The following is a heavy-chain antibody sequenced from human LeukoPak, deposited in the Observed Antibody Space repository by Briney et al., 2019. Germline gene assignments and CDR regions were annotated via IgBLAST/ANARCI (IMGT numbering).Heavy chain of an antibody. Sequence: ASMKVSCKASGYTFTSYEINWVRQATGQGLEWMGWMNPNSGNTGYAQKFQGRVTMTRNTSISTAYMQLSSLRSEDTAVYYCARVIERSWYYYDSSGYHPWGQGTLVTVSS. CDR2: MNPNSGNT. CDR1: GYTFTSYE. J-gene: IGHJ5*02. D-gene: IGHD3-22*01. CDR3: ARVIERSWYYYDSSGYHP. V-gene: IGHV1-8*01.